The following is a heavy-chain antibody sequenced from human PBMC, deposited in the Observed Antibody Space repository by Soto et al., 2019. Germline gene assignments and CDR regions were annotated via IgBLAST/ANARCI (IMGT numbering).Heavy chain of an antibody. Sequence: QVQLVESGGGVVQPGRSLRLSCAASGFTFSSYAMHWVRQGPGKGLEWVAVISYDGSNKYYADSVKGRFTISRDNSKNTLYLQMNSLRAEDTAVYYCARGRITMIVLDAFDIWGQGTMVTVSS. J-gene: IGHJ3*02. CDR2: ISYDGSNK. CDR1: GFTFSSYA. V-gene: IGHV3-30-3*01. CDR3: ARGRITMIVLDAFDI. D-gene: IGHD3-22*01.